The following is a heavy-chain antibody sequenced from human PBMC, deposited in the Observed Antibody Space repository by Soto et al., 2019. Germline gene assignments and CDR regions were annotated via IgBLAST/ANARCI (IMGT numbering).Heavy chain of an antibody. V-gene: IGHV4-59*08. CDR1: GDSISSYY. CDR2: IYYSGST. CDR3: ARRSATTSYLYFDY. J-gene: IGHJ4*02. Sequence: SETLSLTCTVSGDSISSYYWSWIRQPPGKGLEWIGYIYYSGSTNYNPSLKSRVTISIDTSKNQLSLKLSSVTAADTAVYYCARRSATTSYLYFDYWGQGTLVTVSS.